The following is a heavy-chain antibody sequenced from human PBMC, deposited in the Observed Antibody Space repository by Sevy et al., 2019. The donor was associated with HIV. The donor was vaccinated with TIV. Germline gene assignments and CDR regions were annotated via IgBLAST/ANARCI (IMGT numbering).Heavy chain of an antibody. CDR1: GYTFTGYY. Sequence: ASVKVSCKASGYTFTGYYMHWVRQAPGQGLEWMGWINPNSGGTNYAQKFQGRVTMTRDTSISTAYMELSRLRSDETAVYYCASLALGYCSGGSYYSGGGYYYGMDVWGQGTTVTV. J-gene: IGHJ6*02. CDR2: INPNSGGT. V-gene: IGHV1-2*02. CDR3: ASLALGYCSGGSYYSGGGYYYGMDV. D-gene: IGHD2-15*01.